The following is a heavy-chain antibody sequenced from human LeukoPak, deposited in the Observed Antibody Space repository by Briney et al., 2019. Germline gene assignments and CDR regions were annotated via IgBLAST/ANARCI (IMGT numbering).Heavy chain of an antibody. CDR1: GFTFSSYQ. CDR3: ARDLAATNYCGGHCSWDY. V-gene: IGHV3-48*03. Sequence: GGSLRLSCAASGFTFSSYQMNWVRQAPGKGLEWISYISSSGGTIYYADSVKGRFTVSRDNAKNSLYLQMSSLRAEDTAVYYCARDLAATNYCGGHCSWDYWGQGTLVTVSS. J-gene: IGHJ4*02. D-gene: IGHD2-21*02. CDR2: ISSSGGTI.